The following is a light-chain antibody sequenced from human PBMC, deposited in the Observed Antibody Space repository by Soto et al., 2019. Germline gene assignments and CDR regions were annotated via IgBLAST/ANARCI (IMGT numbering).Light chain of an antibody. J-gene: IGKJ3*01. V-gene: IGKV1-27*01. Sequence: DIQVTQSPSSMSASVGDKVTITCRTSQDITNYLAWYQQKPGKVPKLLIYAASALKSGVPSRFSGSGFGTDFTLTISSLQPEDVATYYCQIYNSAPLFTFGPGTKVDF. CDR3: QIYNSAPLFT. CDR2: AAS. CDR1: QDITNY.